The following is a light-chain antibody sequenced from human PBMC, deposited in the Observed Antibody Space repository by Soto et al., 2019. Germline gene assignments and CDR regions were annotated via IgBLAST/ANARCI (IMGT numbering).Light chain of an antibody. J-gene: IGLJ2*01. CDR3: CSYAGSSTWV. Sequence: QSVLTQPASVFGSPGQSITISCTGTSSDVGSYNLVSWYQQHPGKAPKLMIYEGSKRPSGVSNRFSGSKSGNTASLTISGLQAEDEADYYCCSYAGSSTWVFGGGTKLTVL. CDR1: SSDVGSYNL. V-gene: IGLV2-23*01. CDR2: EGS.